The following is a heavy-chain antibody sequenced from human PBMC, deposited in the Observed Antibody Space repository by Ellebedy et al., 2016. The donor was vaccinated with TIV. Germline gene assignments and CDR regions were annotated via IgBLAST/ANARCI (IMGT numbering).Heavy chain of an antibody. Sequence: GESLKISCEASKMSSDTKWMTWVRQAPGKGLEWVAHIDQDGNGKAYVDSVKGRFTISRDNAKSSLYLQMNSLTAEDTAVYYCAKNHRGDNWGQGTLVTVSS. CDR2: IDQDGNGK. V-gene: IGHV3-7*03. J-gene: IGHJ4*02. CDR3: AKNHRGDN. D-gene: IGHD3-16*01. CDR1: KMSSDTKW.